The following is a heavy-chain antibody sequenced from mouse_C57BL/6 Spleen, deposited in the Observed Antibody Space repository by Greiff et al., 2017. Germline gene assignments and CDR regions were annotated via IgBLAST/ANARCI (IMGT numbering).Heavy chain of an antibody. CDR3: ARENYGSSYDYFDY. J-gene: IGHJ2*01. V-gene: IGHV1-82*01. CDR1: GYAFSSSW. Sequence: VQGVESGPELVKPGASVKISCKASGYAFSSSWMNWVKQRPGQGLERIGRIYPGDGDTNYNGKFKGKATLTADKSSRTAYMQLSSLTSEDSAVYFCARENYGSSYDYFDYWGQGTTLTVSS. CDR2: IYPGDGDT. D-gene: IGHD1-1*01.